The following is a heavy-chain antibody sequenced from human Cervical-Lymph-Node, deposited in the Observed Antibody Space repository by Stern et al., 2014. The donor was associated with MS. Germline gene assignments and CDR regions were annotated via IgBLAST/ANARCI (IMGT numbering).Heavy chain of an antibody. J-gene: IGHJ4*02. D-gene: IGHD5-18*01. CDR2: IYPADSDT. Sequence: EVQLEESGAEVKKPGESLKISCKGSAYSFTSHWIAWVRQMPGKGPEWMGIIYPADSDTRYNPSFQGQVTFSADKSTSTAYLEWSSLKASDTAIYYCTSSRGSSYGMPIDYWGQGTQVPVSS. V-gene: IGHV5-51*01. CDR1: AYSFTSHW. CDR3: TSSRGSSYGMPIDY.